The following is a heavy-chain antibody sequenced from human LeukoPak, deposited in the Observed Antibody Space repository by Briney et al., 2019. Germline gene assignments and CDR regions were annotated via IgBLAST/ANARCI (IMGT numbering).Heavy chain of an antibody. V-gene: IGHV3-21*04. CDR2: ISSSSSYI. CDR1: GFTFSSYS. D-gene: IGHD5-24*01. Sequence: PGGSLRLSCAASGFTFSSYSMSWVRQAPGKGLEWVSSISSSSSYIYYADSVKGRFTISRDNSKNSLYLQMNSLRTEDTALYYCAKEGDGYHWGQGTMVTVSS. J-gene: IGHJ3*01. CDR3: AKEGDGYH.